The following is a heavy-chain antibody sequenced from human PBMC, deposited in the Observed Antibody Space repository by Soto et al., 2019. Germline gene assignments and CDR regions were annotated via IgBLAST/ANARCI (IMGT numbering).Heavy chain of an antibody. V-gene: IGHV4-59*08. J-gene: IGHJ4*02. Sequence: ETLSLTCTVSGGSISSYYWSWIRQPPGKGLEWIGYIYYSGSTNYNPSLKSRVTISVDTSKNQFSLKLSSVTAADTAVYYCARRRGTAMVFLDYWGQGTLVTVSS. D-gene: IGHD5-18*01. CDR1: GGSISSYY. CDR3: ARRRGTAMVFLDY. CDR2: IYYSGST.